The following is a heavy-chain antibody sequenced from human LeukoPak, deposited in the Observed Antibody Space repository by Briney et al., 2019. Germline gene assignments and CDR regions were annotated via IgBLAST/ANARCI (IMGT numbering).Heavy chain of an antibody. CDR3: VRGQLWLTY. CDR2: ISSSSSTI. Sequence: GGSLRLSCAASGFTFSSYSMNWVRQAPGKGLEWVSYISSSSSTIYYADSVKGRFTVSRDNAKNSLYLQMNSLRAEDTAVYYCVRGQLWLTYWGQGTLVTVSS. CDR1: GFTFSSYS. V-gene: IGHV3-48*01. D-gene: IGHD5-18*01. J-gene: IGHJ4*02.